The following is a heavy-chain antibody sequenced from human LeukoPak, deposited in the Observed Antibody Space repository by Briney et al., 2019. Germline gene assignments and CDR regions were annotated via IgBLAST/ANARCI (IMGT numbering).Heavy chain of an antibody. CDR2: INHSGST. J-gene: IGHJ5*02. D-gene: IGHD6-19*01. V-gene: IGHV4-34*01. CDR3: ARVPFPGLAGTDWFDP. CDR1: GGSLSGYY. Sequence: SETLSLTCAVYGGSLSGYYWSWIRQPPGKGLEWNGEINHSGSTNYNPSLKSRVTISVDTSKNQFSLKLSSVTAADTAVYYCARVPFPGLAGTDWFDPWGQGTLVTVSS.